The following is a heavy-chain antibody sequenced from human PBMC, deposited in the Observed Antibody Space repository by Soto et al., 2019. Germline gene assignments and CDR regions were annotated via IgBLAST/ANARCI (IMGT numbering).Heavy chain of an antibody. CDR1: GGTFSSYA. CDR3: AGTYYYDSSGYAEYFQH. D-gene: IGHD3-22*01. V-gene: IGHV1-69*13. J-gene: IGHJ1*01. Sequence: ASVKVSCKASGGTFSSYAISWVRQAPGQGLEWMGGIIPIFGTANYAQKFQGRVTITADESMSTAYMELSSLRSEDTAVYYCAGTYYYDSSGYAEYFQHWGQGTLVTVSS. CDR2: IIPIFGTA.